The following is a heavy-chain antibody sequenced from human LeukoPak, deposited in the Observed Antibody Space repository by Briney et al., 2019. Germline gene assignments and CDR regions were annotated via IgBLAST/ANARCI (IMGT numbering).Heavy chain of an antibody. V-gene: IGHV4-61*02. J-gene: IGHJ5*02. CDR3: ARAGRGFDP. Sequence: PSETLSLTCTVSGGSISSGSYYWSWIRQPAGKGLEWIGRIYTSGSTYYNPSLKSRVTISVDTSKNQFSLKLSSVTAADTAVYYCARAGRGFDPWGQGTLVTVSS. CDR2: IYTSGST. CDR1: GGSISSGSYY.